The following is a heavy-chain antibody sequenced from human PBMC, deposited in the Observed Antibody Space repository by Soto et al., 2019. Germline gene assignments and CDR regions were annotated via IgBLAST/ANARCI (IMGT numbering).Heavy chain of an antibody. D-gene: IGHD3-3*01. CDR2: IYYSGST. Sequence: SETLSLTCSVSGGSISSGDYYWSWIRQPPGKGLEWIGFIYYSGSTYYNPSLKSRVTISLDTSRNLFSLNLSSVTAADTAVYYCAREGNDYSLGYYRGNAFDIWGQGTMVTVSS. J-gene: IGHJ3*02. CDR3: AREGNDYSLGYYRGNAFDI. CDR1: GGSISSGDYY. V-gene: IGHV4-30-4*01.